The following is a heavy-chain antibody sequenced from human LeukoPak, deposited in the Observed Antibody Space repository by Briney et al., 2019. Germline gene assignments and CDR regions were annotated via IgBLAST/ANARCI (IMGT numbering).Heavy chain of an antibody. Sequence: GGSLRLSCAASGFTFGTYAMSWVRQSSRKGPEWVSAISPDGRRTYYADSVKGRFTISRDNSKNTLYLQLNNLRTEDTAIYYCAKEGGIVVAGDHWGQGTLVTVSS. CDR3: AKEGGIVVAGDH. CDR2: ISPDGRRT. D-gene: IGHD1-26*01. J-gene: IGHJ4*02. CDR1: GFTFGTYA. V-gene: IGHV3-23*01.